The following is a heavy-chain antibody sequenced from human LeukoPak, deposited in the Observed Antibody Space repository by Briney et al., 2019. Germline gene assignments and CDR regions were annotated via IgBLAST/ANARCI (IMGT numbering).Heavy chain of an antibody. CDR3: AKWRRGHYYGSGTELDY. CDR1: GFTFSNSG. CDR2: ISYDGSNK. Sequence: PGKSLRFSCAASGFTFSNSGMHWVRQAPGKGLEWVAVISYDGSNKYYADSVKGRFTISRDNSKNTLYLQMNSLRAEDTAVYYCAKWRRGHYYGSGTELDYWGQGTLVTVSS. J-gene: IGHJ4*02. D-gene: IGHD3-10*01. V-gene: IGHV3-30*18.